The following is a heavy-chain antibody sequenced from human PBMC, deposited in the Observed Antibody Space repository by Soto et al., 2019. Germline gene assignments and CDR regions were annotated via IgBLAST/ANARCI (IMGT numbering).Heavy chain of an antibody. J-gene: IGHJ4*02. D-gene: IGHD3-22*01. CDR3: APLLDYDSSGYYYHF. V-gene: IGHV3-30*03. CDR1: GFTFSSYG. CDR2: ISYDGSNK. Sequence: GGSLRLSCAASGFTFSSYGMHWVRQAPGKGLGWVAVISYDGSNKYYADSVKGRFTISRDNSKNTLYLQMNSLRAEDTAVYYCAPLLDYDSSGYYYHFWCQGTLVTVSS.